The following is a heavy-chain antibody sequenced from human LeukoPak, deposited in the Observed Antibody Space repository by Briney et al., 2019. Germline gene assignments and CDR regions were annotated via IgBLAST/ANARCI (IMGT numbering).Heavy chain of an antibody. J-gene: IGHJ4*02. V-gene: IGHV3-7*04. CDR2: IKQDGSEK. D-gene: IGHD6-13*01. Sequence: GGSLRLSCAASGFTFSRYWMSWVRQAPGKGLEWVANIKQDGSEKYYVGSVKGRFTISRDNAKNSLYLQMNSLRAEDTAVYYCAREEGSSIYYRYFDYWGQGTLATGSS. CDR1: GFTFSRYW. CDR3: AREEGSSIYYRYFDY.